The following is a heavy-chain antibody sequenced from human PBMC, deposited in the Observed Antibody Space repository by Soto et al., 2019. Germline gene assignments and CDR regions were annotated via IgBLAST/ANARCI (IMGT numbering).Heavy chain of an antibody. CDR2: ISSSSSYT. J-gene: IGHJ4*02. Sequence: NPGWSMRLSCAASGLTFCDYYMSWIRQAPGKGLEWVSYISSSSSYTNYADSVKGRFTISRDNAKNSLYLQMNSLRAEDTAVYYCARIFETGTFDYWGQGTLVTVSS. CDR3: ARIFETGTFDY. V-gene: IGHV3-11*06. D-gene: IGHD2-15*01. CDR1: GLTFCDYY.